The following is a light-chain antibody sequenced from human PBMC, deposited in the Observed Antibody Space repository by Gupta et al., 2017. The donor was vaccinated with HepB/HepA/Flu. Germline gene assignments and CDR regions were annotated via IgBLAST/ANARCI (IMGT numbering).Light chain of an antibody. Sequence: QSALTQPASVSGSPGQSITIPCTGTRRDIGAYDSVSWYQQYPSKAPKLLIYDVAARPSGISTRFSGSKSGNTASLTISGLQTEDEATYVCSSFTSTLTLVVFGGGTKLTVL. CDR3: SSFTSTLTLVV. J-gene: IGLJ2*01. CDR2: DVA. V-gene: IGLV2-14*03. CDR1: RRDIGAYDS.